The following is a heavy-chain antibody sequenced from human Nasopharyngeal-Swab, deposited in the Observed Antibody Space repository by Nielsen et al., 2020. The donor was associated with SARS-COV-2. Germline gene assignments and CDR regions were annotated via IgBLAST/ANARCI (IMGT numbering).Heavy chain of an antibody. CDR3: ASQGGGDYYDSRRYYNYVMDV. V-gene: IGHV1-69*04. Sequence: SVKVSCKASGGTFSSYAISWVRQAPGQGLEWMGRIIPIFGIANYAQKLQGRVTITADKSTSTAYRGLSSLRSEDTAVYYCASQGGGDYYDSRRYYNYVMDVWGQGTTVTVSS. CDR2: IIPIFGIA. D-gene: IGHD3-22*01. J-gene: IGHJ6*02. CDR1: GGTFSSYA.